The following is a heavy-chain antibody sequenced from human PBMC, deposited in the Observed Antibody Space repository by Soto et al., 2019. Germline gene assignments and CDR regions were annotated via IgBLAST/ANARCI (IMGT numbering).Heavy chain of an antibody. CDR2: IYPGDSDT. CDR1: GYSFTSYW. D-gene: IGHD3-22*01. V-gene: IGHV5-51*01. J-gene: IGHJ4*02. Sequence: GESLKISCQGSGYSFTSYWIGWVRQMPGKGLEWMGIIYPGDSDTRYSPSFQGQVTISADKSISTAYLQWSSLKASDTAMYYCARLYYYDSSGYYPPYFDYWGQGTLVTVSS. CDR3: ARLYYYDSSGYYPPYFDY.